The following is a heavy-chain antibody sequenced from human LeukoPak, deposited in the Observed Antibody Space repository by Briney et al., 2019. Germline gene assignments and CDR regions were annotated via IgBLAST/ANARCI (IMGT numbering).Heavy chain of an antibody. J-gene: IGHJ4*02. CDR2: IYYSGST. D-gene: IGHD1-14*01. CDR3: ARRNSVTVAFDY. CDR1: GGSISSYY. Sequence: SETLSLTCTVSGGSISSYYWSWIRQPPGKGLEWIGYIYYSGSTNYNPSLKSRVTISVDTSKHQFSLKLSSVTAADTAVYYCARRNSVTVAFDYWGQGTLVTVSS. V-gene: IGHV4-59*01.